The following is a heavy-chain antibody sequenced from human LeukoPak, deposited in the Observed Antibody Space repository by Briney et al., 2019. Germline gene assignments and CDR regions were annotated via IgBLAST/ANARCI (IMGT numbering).Heavy chain of an antibody. J-gene: IGHJ6*03. Sequence: EASVKVSCKASGYTFTGYYMHWVRQAPGQGLEWMGWINPNSGGTNYAQKFQGRVTMTRDTSISTAYMELSRLRSDDTAVYYCARDYGGSSSQPRYYYYYMDVWGKGTTVTVSS. CDR1: GYTFTGYY. CDR3: ARDYGGSSSQPRYYYYYMDV. D-gene: IGHD6-6*01. V-gene: IGHV1-2*02. CDR2: INPNSGGT.